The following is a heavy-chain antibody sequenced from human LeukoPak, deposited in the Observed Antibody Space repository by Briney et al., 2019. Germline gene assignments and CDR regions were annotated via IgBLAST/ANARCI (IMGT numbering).Heavy chain of an antibody. CDR3: AKDAQRGFDYSNSLQN. CDR2: IWSDGSDK. V-gene: IGHV3-33*06. CDR1: GFTFSHYG. Sequence: GGSLRLSCAASGFTFSHYGMHWVRQTPGAGLEWVAVIWSDGSDKYYAKSVKGRFTISRDNSKNSLFLQMNSLRAEDTAVYYCAKDAQRGFDYSNSLQNWGQGVLVTVSS. D-gene: IGHD4-11*01. J-gene: IGHJ1*01.